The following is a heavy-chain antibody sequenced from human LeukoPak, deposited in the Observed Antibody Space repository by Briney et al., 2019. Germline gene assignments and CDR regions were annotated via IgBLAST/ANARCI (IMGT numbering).Heavy chain of an antibody. CDR2: IYYSGST. D-gene: IGHD1-26*01. Sequence: SETLSLTCTVSGDSISSYYWSWIRQPPGKGLEWIGYIYYSGSTYYNPSLKSRVTISVDTSKNQFSLKLSSVTAADTAVYYCASGATSHNYYYYYMDVWGKGTTVTVSS. CDR3: ASGATSHNYYYYYMDV. CDR1: GDSISSYY. J-gene: IGHJ6*03. V-gene: IGHV4-59*12.